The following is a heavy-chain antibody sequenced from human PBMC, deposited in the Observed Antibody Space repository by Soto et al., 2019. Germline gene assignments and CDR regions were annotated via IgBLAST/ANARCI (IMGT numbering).Heavy chain of an antibody. J-gene: IGHJ4*02. D-gene: IGHD3-3*01. CDR3: ARAYYDFWSGYYTDWPPPTEN. Sequence: TGGSLRLSCAASEFTFSGYSMTWVRQAPGKGLEWVSYISSSSSTIYYADSVKGRFTISRDNAKNSLYLQVNSLRDEGTAVYYCARAYYDFWSGYYTDWPPPTENWGQGTLVTVSS. V-gene: IGHV3-48*02. CDR1: EFTFSGYS. CDR2: ISSSSSTI.